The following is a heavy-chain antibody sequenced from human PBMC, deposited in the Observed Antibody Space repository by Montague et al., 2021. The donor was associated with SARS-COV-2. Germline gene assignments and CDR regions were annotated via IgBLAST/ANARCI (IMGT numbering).Heavy chain of an antibody. Sequence: SETRSLTCTVSGGSISSYYWSWIRQPPGKGLEWIGYIYYSGSTNYNPSLKSRVTMSIDRSKNQFSLKLRSVTAADTAVYYCARVARYCTNGVCQTYYYYGLDVWGQGTTVTVSS. CDR3: ARVARYCTNGVCQTYYYYGLDV. J-gene: IGHJ6*02. CDR1: GGSISSYY. V-gene: IGHV4-59*01. CDR2: IYYSGST. D-gene: IGHD2-8*01.